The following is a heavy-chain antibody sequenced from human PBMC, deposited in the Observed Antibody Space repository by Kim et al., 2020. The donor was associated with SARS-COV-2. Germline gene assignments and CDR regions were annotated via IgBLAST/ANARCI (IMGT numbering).Heavy chain of an antibody. V-gene: IGHV3-73*01. CDR2: IRSKANNSAT. CDR3: TRQGVNSETNLDNYHGLNV. Sequence: GGSLRLSCAASGITFSGSEMHWVRQASGKGLEWVGRIRSKANNSATTYAASVQGRFTISRDDPQNTAYLQMNSLKTEYKAVYYCTRQGVNSETNLDNYHGLNVWGKGTTITVPS. J-gene: IGHJ6*04. CDR1: GITFSGSE. D-gene: IGHD4-17*01.